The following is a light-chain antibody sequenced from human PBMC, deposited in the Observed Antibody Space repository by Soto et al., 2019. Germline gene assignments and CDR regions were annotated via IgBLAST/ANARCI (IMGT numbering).Light chain of an antibody. CDR2: KAS. Sequence: DIQMTQSPSTLSASVGVRVTITCRASQSINSWLAWYQQKPGKAPKVLIYKASNLESGVPSRFSGSGSGTEFTLTISSLQPDDFATYYCQHYQSFPWTFGQGTKVDIK. V-gene: IGKV1-5*03. CDR3: QHYQSFPWT. CDR1: QSINSW. J-gene: IGKJ1*01.